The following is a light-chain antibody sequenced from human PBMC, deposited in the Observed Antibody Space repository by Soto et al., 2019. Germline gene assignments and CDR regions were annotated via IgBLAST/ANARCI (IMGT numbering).Light chain of an antibody. CDR2: DVN. CDR3: ATWDYSLTGEV. V-gene: IGLV2-8*01. J-gene: IGLJ2*01. Sequence: QSALTQPPSASGSPGQSLTISCTGTSSDVGAHNYVSWYQQNPGKAPKLMLYDVNKRPSGVPDRFSGSKSGTSGTLDITGLQTGDEADYYCATWDYSLTGEVFGGGTKLTVL. CDR1: SSDVGAHNY.